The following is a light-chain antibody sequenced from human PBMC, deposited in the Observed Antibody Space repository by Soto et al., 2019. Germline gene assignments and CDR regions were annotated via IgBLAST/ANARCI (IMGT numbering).Light chain of an antibody. V-gene: IGLV2-14*01. CDR3: SSYTSDSTPVV. J-gene: IGLJ2*01. CDR2: DVS. CDR1: SSDVGGYNY. Sequence: QSALTQPASVSGSPGQSITISCTGTSSDVGGYNYVSWYQQHPGKAPKVMIYDVSNRPSGVSNRFSGSKSGNTASLTISGLQAEDEADYYCSSYTSDSTPVVFGGGTKLTVL.